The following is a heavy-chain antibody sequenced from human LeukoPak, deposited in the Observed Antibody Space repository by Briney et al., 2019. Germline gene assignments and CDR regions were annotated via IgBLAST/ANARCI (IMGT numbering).Heavy chain of an antibody. CDR1: GFTFSTYS. J-gene: IGHJ6*02. Sequence: GGSLRLSCAASGFTFSTYSMKWVRQAPGKGLEWVSYISDSGAMYYADSVRGRFTISRENAQNSLFLQMNSLRAEDTAVCYCANLDSRIYYYYGMDVWGQGTTVTVSS. CDR2: ISDSGAM. CDR3: ANLDSRIYYYYGMDV. D-gene: IGHD3-9*01. V-gene: IGHV3-48*01.